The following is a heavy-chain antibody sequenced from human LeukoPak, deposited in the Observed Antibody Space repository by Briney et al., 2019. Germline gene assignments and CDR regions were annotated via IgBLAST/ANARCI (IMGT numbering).Heavy chain of an antibody. D-gene: IGHD2-2*01. J-gene: IGHJ4*02. CDR3: ARRAVVPAAMSVFDY. CDR1: GDSISSSSW. CDR2: IYHGGSA. V-gene: IGHV4-4*02. Sequence: PSGTLSLTCAVSGDSISSSSWWSWVRQPPGKGLEWIGEIYHGGSANYNPSLKSRVTISVDKSKNQLSLHLNSVTAADTAIYYCARRAVVPAAMSVFDYWGQGTLVTVSS.